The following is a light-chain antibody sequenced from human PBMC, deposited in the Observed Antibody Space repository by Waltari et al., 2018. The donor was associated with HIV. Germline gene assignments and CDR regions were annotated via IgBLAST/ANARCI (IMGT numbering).Light chain of an antibody. J-gene: IGLJ3*02. Sequence: QAGLTQRPSVSKDLRQTATPTCTGDRNKVRNHRLRWVQQHQGHAPKLLSYRKTNRPSGISERFSASRSGNTASLTITGLQPEDEADYYCSAWDRSLSARVFGGGTKLTVL. CDR1: RNKVRNHR. CDR3: SAWDRSLSARV. CDR2: RKT. V-gene: IGLV10-54*04.